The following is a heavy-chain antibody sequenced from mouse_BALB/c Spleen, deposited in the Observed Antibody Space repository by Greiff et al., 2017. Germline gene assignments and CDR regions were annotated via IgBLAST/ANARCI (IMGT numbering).Heavy chain of an antibody. CDR1: GYSITSDYA. V-gene: IGHV3-2*02. CDR2: ISYSGST. D-gene: IGHD2-14*01. Sequence: EVQLQESGPGLVKPSQSLSLTCTVTGYSITSDYAWYWIRQFPGNILEWMGYISYSGSTSYNPSLKSRISITRDTSKNQFFLQLNSVTTEDTATYYCARDYRYEGYFDYWGQGTTLTVSS. J-gene: IGHJ2*01. CDR3: ARDYRYEGYFDY.